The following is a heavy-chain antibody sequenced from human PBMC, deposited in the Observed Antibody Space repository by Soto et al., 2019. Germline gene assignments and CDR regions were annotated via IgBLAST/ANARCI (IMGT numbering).Heavy chain of an antibody. CDR2: IYYSGST. J-gene: IGHJ4*02. Sequence: PSETLSLTCTVSGGSISSYYWSWIRQPPGRGLEWIGYIYYSGSTNYNPSLKSRVTISVDTSKNQFSLKLSSVTAADTAVYYCARGGSSGWPLDFWGQGTLVNIST. CDR3: ARGGSSGWPLDF. V-gene: IGHV4-59*08. CDR1: GGSISSYY. D-gene: IGHD6-19*01.